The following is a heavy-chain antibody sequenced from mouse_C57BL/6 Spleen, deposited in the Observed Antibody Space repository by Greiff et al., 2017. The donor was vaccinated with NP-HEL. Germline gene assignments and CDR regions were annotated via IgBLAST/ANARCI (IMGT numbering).Heavy chain of an antibody. CDR1: GFTFSDYY. V-gene: IGHV5-16*01. J-gene: IGHJ3*01. CDR2: INYDGSST. Sequence: EVQRVESEGGLVQPGSSMKLSCTASGFTFSDYYMAWVRQVPEKGLEWVANINYDGSSTYYLDSLKSRFIISRDNAKNILYLQMSSLKSEDTATYYCAREAYGNPFAYWGQGTLVTVSA. CDR3: AREAYGNPFAY. D-gene: IGHD2-1*01.